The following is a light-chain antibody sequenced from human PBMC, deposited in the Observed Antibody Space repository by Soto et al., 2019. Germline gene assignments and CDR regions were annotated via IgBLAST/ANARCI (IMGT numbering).Light chain of an antibody. CDR1: QSVSSSY. Sequence: EIVLTQSPGTLSLSPGERAPLSCRASQSVSSSYLAWYQQKPGQSPRLLIYGASSRATGIPDRFSGRGSGPDVTLTISSREAEELAGQFGQQQGSSPLTVGQGTRLDI. CDR3: QQQGSSPLT. CDR2: GAS. J-gene: IGKJ5*01. V-gene: IGKV3-20*01.